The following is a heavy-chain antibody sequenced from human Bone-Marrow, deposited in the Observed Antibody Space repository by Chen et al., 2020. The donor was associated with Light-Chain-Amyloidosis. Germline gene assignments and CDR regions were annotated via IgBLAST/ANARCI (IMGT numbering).Heavy chain of an antibody. CDR1: GYTFPNYW. Sequence: EVQLEQSGPEVKKPGESLKISCTGSGYTFPNYWIGWVRQMPGKGLEWMGVIYPDDSDARYSPSFEGQVTISADKSITTAYLQWRSLKASDTAMYYCARRRDGYNFDYWGQGTLVTVSS. V-gene: IGHV5-51*01. D-gene: IGHD5-12*01. J-gene: IGHJ4*02. CDR2: IYPDDSDA. CDR3: ARRRDGYNFDY.